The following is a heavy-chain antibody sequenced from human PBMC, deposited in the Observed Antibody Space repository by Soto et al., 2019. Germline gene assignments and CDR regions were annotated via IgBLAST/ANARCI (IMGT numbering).Heavy chain of an antibody. CDR1: GLTFSTYA. J-gene: IGHJ6*02. Sequence: EVHLLESGGDLVQPGGSLRLSCTASGLTFSTYAMSWVRQAPGKGLEWVSAIGGSGTGGRTYYADSVQGRFTISRDNSQNTVYLQMNSSRAEDTAVYYCAKSPGGLDGYNSDYYGMDVRGQGTTATVSS. CDR2: IGGSGTGGRT. D-gene: IGHD5-12*01. CDR3: AKSPGGLDGYNSDYYGMDV. V-gene: IGHV3-23*01.